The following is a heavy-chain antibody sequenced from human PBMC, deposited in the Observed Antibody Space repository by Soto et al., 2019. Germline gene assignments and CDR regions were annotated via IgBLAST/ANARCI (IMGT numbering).Heavy chain of an antibody. V-gene: IGHV4-30-4*01. CDR3: ATSGVFTRRLDY. D-gene: IGHD3-10*01. CDR2: IYYSGGT. J-gene: IGHJ4*02. Sequence: PSETLSLTCTVSGGSISSGDYYWSWIRQPPGKGLEWIGYIYYSGGTYYNPPLKSRISISVDTSKNQFSLKMNSVTAADTAVYYCATSGVFTRRLDYWGQGTLVTVS. CDR1: GGSISSGDYY.